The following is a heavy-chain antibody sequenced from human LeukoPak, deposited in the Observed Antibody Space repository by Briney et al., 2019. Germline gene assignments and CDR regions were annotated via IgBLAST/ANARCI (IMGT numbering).Heavy chain of an antibody. V-gene: IGHV3-7*01. J-gene: IGHJ4*02. CDR2: INEDGSNK. Sequence: GGSLRLSCTASGFSSSNHYMRWIRQAPGKGLEWVANINEDGSNKWHLGSVKGRFTVSRDNARNSLYLQMNSLRVEDTAVYYCTRVIVAVPGYFDYFDFWGQGVLVTVSS. CDR3: TRVIVAVPGYFDYFDF. CDR1: GFSSSNHY. D-gene: IGHD6-19*01.